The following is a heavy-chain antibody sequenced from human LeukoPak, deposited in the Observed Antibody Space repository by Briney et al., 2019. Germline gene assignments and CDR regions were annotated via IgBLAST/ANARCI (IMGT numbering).Heavy chain of an antibody. V-gene: IGHV3-23*01. CDR2: ISRIGGST. CDR3: AKLLYYYDSSQPY. CDR1: GFIFSNYA. J-gene: IGHJ4*02. D-gene: IGHD3-22*01. Sequence: GGSLRLSCAASGFIFSNYALAWVRQAPGKGLEWVSGISRIGGSTHYADSVKGRFTISRDNSKNTLYLQMNSLRAEDTAVYYCAKLLYYYDSSQPYWGQGTLVTVSS.